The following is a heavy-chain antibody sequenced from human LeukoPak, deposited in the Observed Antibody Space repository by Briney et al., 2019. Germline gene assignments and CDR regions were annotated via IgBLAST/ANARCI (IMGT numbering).Heavy chain of an antibody. V-gene: IGHV3-30-3*01. J-gene: IGHJ3*02. CDR3: ACPHDYGDYVGDFDI. CDR1: GFTFSNYA. Sequence: GSLRLSCAASGFTFSNYAMHWVRQAPGKGLEWVAVISYDGNNKYYADSVKGRFTISRDNSKNTLYLQMNSLRAEDTAVYYCACPHDYGDYVGDFDIWGQGTMVTVSS. D-gene: IGHD4-17*01. CDR2: ISYDGNNK.